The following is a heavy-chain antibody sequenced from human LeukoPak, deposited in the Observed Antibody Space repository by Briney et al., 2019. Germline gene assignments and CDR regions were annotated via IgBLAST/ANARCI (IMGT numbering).Heavy chain of an antibody. CDR1: GGTFSSYA. D-gene: IGHD3-3*01. V-gene: IGHV1-46*01. J-gene: IGHJ4*02. CDR2: INPSGGST. Sequence: GASVKVSCKASGGTFSSYAISWVRQAPGQGLEWMGIINPSGGSTSYAQKFQGRVTMTRDTFTSTVYMELSSLRSEDTAVYYCARAYDFPDYWGQGTLVTVSS. CDR3: ARAYDFPDY.